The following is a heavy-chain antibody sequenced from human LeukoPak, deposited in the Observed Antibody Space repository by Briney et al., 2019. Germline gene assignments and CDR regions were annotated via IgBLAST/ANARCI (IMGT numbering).Heavy chain of an antibody. J-gene: IGHJ4*02. Sequence: GGSLRLSCAASGFTFSSYAMSWVRQAPGKGLEWVSAISGSGGSIYYADSVKGRFTISRDNTKNTLYLQMNSLRAEDTAVYYCAKDKWKAYVDCWGQGTLVTVSS. CDR2: ISGSGGSI. CDR1: GFTFSSYA. V-gene: IGHV3-23*01. CDR3: AKDKWKAYVDC. D-gene: IGHD1-20*01.